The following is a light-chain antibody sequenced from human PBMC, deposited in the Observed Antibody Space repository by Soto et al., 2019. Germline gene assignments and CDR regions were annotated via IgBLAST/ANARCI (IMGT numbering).Light chain of an antibody. CDR2: GAA. CDR1: QSVFSS. CDR3: QQYNYWPPIT. Sequence: EIEMTQTPATLSVSQRERVTLSCRASQSVFSSLALYQQKPGPPPRVLSYGAATRDTGIPARFSGSGYGTEFTLPISSLQSADSAVYYCQQYNYWPPITFGQGTRPDI. J-gene: IGKJ5*01. V-gene: IGKV3-15*01.